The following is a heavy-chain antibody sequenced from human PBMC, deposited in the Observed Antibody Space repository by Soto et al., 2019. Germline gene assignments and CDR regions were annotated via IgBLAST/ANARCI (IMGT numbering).Heavy chain of an antibody. J-gene: IGHJ4*02. V-gene: IGHV1-3*01. CDR3: ARDPGGSGSYPFDY. Sequence: QVQLVQSGAEVKKPGASVKVSCKASGYTFTSYAMHWVRQAPGQRLEWMGWINAGNGNTKYSQKFQGRVTITRDTSASTAYMGLSSLRSEDTAVYYCARDPGGSGSYPFDYWGQGTLVTVSS. CDR2: INAGNGNT. CDR1: GYTFTSYA. D-gene: IGHD3-10*01.